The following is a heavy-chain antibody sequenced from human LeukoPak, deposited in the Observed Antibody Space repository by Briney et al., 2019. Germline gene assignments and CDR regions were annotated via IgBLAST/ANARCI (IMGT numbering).Heavy chain of an antibody. D-gene: IGHD1-1*01. J-gene: IGHJ4*02. CDR2: VYTSGST. CDR3: ASGNWRYYFDY. Sequence: KPSQTLSLTCTVSGGSLSSGTYYWSWIRQPAGKGLEWIGRVYTSGSTDYNPSLKSRVTMSVDTSKNQFSLKLSSVTAADTAVYYCASGNWRYYFDYWGQGTLVTVSS. V-gene: IGHV4-61*02. CDR1: GGSLSSGTYY.